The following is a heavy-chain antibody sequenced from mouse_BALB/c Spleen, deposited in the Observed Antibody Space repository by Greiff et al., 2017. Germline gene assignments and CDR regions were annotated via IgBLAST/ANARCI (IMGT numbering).Heavy chain of an antibody. D-gene: IGHD1-3*01. V-gene: IGHV3-2*02. CDR3: ARDDELYYAMDY. Sequence: EVQLQESGPGLVKPSQSLSLTCTVSGYSITSYYVWNWIPQSPGNILEWMGFRSYSGSTSYNPSLKSRISITRDTSKNQFFLQLNPVTTEDTATYYCARDDELYYAMDYWGQGTPVTVSS. CDR2: RSYSGST. J-gene: IGHJ4*01. CDR1: GYSITSYYV.